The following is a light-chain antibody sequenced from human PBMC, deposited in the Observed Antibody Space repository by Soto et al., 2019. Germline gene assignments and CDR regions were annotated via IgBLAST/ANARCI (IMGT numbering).Light chain of an antibody. V-gene: IGKV1-5*03. Sequence: EIQMTQSPSTLSASVVARVTITCRASQSISTWLAWYQQKPGKAPKLLMYKASSLESGVPSRFSGSGSGTEFTLTISGLLPEDFAAYHCQQLYTLPFTFGQGTRLEIK. J-gene: IGKJ5*01. CDR2: KAS. CDR3: QQLYTLPFT. CDR1: QSISTW.